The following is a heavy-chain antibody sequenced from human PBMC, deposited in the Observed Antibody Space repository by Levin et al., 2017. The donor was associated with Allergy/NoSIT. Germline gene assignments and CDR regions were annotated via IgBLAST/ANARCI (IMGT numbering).Heavy chain of an antibody. J-gene: IGHJ6*03. D-gene: IGHD2-2*01. CDR2: INAGNGNT. CDR1: GYTFTSYA. Sequence: GESLKISCKASGYTFTSYAMHWVRQAPGQRLEWMGWINAGNGNTKYSQKFQGRVTITRDTSASTAYMELSSLRSEDTAVYYCARDSGGYCSSTSCSYYYYYYMDVWGKGTTVTVSS. V-gene: IGHV1-3*01. CDR3: ARDSGGYCSSTSCSYYYYYYMDV.